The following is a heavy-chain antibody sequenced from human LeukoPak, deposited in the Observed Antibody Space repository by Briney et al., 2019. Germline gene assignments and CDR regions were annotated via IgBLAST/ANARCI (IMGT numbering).Heavy chain of an antibody. V-gene: IGHV3-7*05. Sequence: GGSLRLSCAGSGFTFSRVWISWVRQAAGKGLKCVANIKEDGSENYYVASGKGRFTIARDNAKNSLYLQMNSLSAEDTAVYYWAREYPGKGHDDWGQGALVTVSS. CDR1: GFTFSRVW. CDR3: AREYPGKGHDD. J-gene: IGHJ4*02. D-gene: IGHD1-26*01. CDR2: IKEDGSEN.